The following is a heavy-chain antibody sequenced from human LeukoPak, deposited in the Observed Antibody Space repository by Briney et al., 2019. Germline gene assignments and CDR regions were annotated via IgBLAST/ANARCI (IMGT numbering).Heavy chain of an antibody. Sequence: PGGSLRLSCAASGFTFSSYWMSWVRQAPGKGLEWVANIKQDGSEKYYVDSVKGRLTISRDNAKNSLYLQMNSLRAEDTAVYYCAREQWYDFWSGYYDAFDIWGQGTMVTVSS. CDR3: AREQWYDFWSGYYDAFDI. J-gene: IGHJ3*02. CDR1: GFTFSSYW. D-gene: IGHD3-3*01. CDR2: IKQDGSEK. V-gene: IGHV3-7*01.